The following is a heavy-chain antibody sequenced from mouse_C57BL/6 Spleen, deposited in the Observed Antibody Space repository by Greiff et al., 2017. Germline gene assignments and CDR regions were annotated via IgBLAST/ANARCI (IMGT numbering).Heavy chain of an antibody. CDR2: IYPGDGDT. V-gene: IGHV1-80*01. CDR1: GYAFSSYW. D-gene: IGHD4-1*01. Sequence: QVQLQQSGAELVKPGASVKISCKASGYAFSSYWMNWVKQRPGKGLEWIGQIYPGDGDTNYNGKFKGKATLTADKSSSTAYMQLCSLTSEDSAVYFCARDWDVGAMDYWGQGTSVTVSS. CDR3: ARDWDVGAMDY. J-gene: IGHJ4*01.